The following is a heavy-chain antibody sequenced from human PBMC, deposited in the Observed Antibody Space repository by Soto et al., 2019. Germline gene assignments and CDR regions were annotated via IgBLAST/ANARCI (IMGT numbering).Heavy chain of an antibody. V-gene: IGHV1-69*04. D-gene: IGHD6-19*01. CDR3: AKSPTSSGWSLVDY. CDR2: IIPILGIA. Sequence: GASVKVSCKASGYTFTSYGISWVRQAPGQGLEWMGRIIPILGIANYAQKFQGRVTITADKSTSTAYMELSSLRREDTAVYHCAKSPTSSGWSLVDYWGQGTLVTVSS. J-gene: IGHJ4*02. CDR1: GYTFTSYG.